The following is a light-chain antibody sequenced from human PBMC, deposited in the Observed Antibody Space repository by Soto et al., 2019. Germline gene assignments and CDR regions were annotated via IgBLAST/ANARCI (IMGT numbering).Light chain of an antibody. J-gene: IGKJ1*01. CDR3: QQSDSTPRT. V-gene: IGKV1-39*01. Sequence: EIRLTQSERTRAASVGGGYIGARLASQSISTYLNWYQQKPGKAPRLLIYAASSLQSVFPSRFSGSVCGTDFTLSISSLQPEDFATYYCQQSDSTPRTFGQGTKVDIK. CDR2: AAS. CDR1: QSISTY.